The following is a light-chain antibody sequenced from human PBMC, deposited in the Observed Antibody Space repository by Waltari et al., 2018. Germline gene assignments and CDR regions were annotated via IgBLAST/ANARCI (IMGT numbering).Light chain of an antibody. J-gene: IGKJ4*01. V-gene: IGKV1-39*01. CDR3: QQSYRTPPLT. Sequence: DIQMTQSPSSLSASVGDRVTITCRAIQGISGYLNWYQQKPGKAPKVLIYATSSLQSGVPSRFSGSGSGTDFTLTITSLQPEDFATYYCQQSYRTPPLTFGGGTKVEIK. CDR1: QGISGY. CDR2: ATS.